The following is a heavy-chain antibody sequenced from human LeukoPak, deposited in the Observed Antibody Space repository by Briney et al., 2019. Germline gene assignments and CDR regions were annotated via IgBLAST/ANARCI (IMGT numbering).Heavy chain of an antibody. D-gene: IGHD4-11*01. Sequence: GRSLRLSCAASGFTFDDYAMHWVRPAPGKGLEWVSGISWNSGSIGYADSVKGRFTISRDNAKNSLYLQMNSLRAEDTALYYCARGPLQVTEDVRHMGYYYYGMDVWGQGTTVTVSS. J-gene: IGHJ6*02. CDR3: ARGPLQVTEDVRHMGYYYYGMDV. CDR2: ISWNSGSI. CDR1: GFTFDDYA. V-gene: IGHV3-9*01.